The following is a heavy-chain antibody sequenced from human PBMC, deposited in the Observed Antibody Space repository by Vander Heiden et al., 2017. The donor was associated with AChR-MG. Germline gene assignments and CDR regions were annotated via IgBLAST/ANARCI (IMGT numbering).Heavy chain of an antibody. D-gene: IGHD1-1*01. Sequence: QVQLVQSGAEVKKPGSSVTVSCKASGGTFSSYAISWVRQAPGQGLEWMGGIIPIFGTANYAQKFQGRVTITADKYTSTAYMELSSLRSEDTAVYYCARGLVERRRGWFDPWGQGTLVTVSS. V-gene: IGHV1-69*06. CDR2: IIPIFGTA. CDR1: GGTFSSYA. CDR3: ARGLVERRRGWFDP. J-gene: IGHJ5*02.